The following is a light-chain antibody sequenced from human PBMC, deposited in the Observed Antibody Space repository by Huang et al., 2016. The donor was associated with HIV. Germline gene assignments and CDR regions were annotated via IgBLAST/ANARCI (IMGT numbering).Light chain of an antibody. CDR2: WAS. V-gene: IGKV4-1*01. CDR3: QQYYSIPWT. CDR1: QSVLYSSNNKNY. Sequence: DIVMTQSPDSLAVSLGERATIDCKSSQSVLYSSNNKNYLAWYQQKSGQSPKLLIYWASTRESGVPDRFSGSRSGTDFTLTISSLQAEDVAVYFCQQYYSIPWTFGQGTKVEVK. J-gene: IGKJ1*01.